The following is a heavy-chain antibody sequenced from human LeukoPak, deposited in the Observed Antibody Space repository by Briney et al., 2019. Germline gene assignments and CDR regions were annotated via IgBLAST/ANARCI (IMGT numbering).Heavy chain of an antibody. CDR1: GGSLSSSSYY. D-gene: IGHD3-22*01. Sequence: SETLSLTCTVSGGSLSSSSYYWGWIRQPPGKGLEWIGSIYYSGSTYYNPSLEGRVAISVDTSQNQFSLKLSSVTAADTAVYYCARNKGDYYDSSGYYYDYWGQGTLVTVSS. CDR2: IYYSGST. CDR3: ARNKGDYYDSSGYYYDY. J-gene: IGHJ4*02. V-gene: IGHV4-39*01.